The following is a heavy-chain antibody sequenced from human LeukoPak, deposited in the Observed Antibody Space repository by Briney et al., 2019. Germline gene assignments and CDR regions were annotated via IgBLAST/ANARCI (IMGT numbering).Heavy chain of an antibody. CDR2: ISSSGSTI. CDR3: ARYSSSGDY. D-gene: IGHD6-13*01. V-gene: IGHV3-48*04. J-gene: IGHJ4*02. CDR1: GFRFNTYW. Sequence: GGSLRLSCAASGFRFNTYWLSWVRQAPGKGLEWVSYISSSGSTIYYADSVKGRFTISRDNAKNSLYLQMNSLRAEDTAVYYCARYSSSGDYWGQGTLVTVSS.